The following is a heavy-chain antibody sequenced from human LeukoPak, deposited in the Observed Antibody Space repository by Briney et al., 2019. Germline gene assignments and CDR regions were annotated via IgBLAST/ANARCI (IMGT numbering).Heavy chain of an antibody. CDR2: INPKSGDA. Sequence: ASVKVSCKASRYTFTGYFMHWVRQAPGQGREWMGWINPKSGDASYAQKFQGRVTRTSDTSISTAYIELSRLRSDDTAVYYCARDERYDSSGYPFDYWGQGTLVTVSS. D-gene: IGHD3-22*01. CDR3: ARDERYDSSGYPFDY. J-gene: IGHJ4*02. V-gene: IGHV1-2*02. CDR1: RYTFTGYF.